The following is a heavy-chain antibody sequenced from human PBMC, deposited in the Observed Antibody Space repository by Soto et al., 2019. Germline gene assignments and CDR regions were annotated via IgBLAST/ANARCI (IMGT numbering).Heavy chain of an antibody. J-gene: IGHJ4*02. CDR2: IYRGGST. CDR1: GFTVTSNY. Sequence: GGSLRLACAVSGFTVTSNYMTWVRQAPGKGLECVSVIYRGGSTHYADSVKGRFTISRDSSKNTLYLQMNGLRADDTAVYYCAGGDWPGFDYWGQGTLVTVSS. V-gene: IGHV3-53*01. D-gene: IGHD2-21*02. CDR3: AGGDWPGFDY.